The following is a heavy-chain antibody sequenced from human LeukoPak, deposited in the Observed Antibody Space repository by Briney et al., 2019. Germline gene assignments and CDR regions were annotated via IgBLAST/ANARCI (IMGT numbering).Heavy chain of an antibody. D-gene: IGHD4-17*01. Sequence: GESLKISCKGSGYSFAGYWIGWVRQAPGKGLEWVSSISSSSSYIYYADSVKGRFTISRDNAKNSLYLQMNSLRAEDTAVYYCARDRHNYGENWFDPWGQGTLVTVSS. CDR1: GYSFAGYW. J-gene: IGHJ5*02. CDR2: ISSSSSYI. V-gene: IGHV3-21*01. CDR3: ARDRHNYGENWFDP.